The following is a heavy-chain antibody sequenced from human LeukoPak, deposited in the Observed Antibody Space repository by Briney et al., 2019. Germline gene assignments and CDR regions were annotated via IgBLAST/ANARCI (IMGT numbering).Heavy chain of an antibody. J-gene: IGHJ6*04. CDR2: INPNSGGT. CDR3: AIPLAYCGGDCYSSPMDV. Sequence: ASVKVSCKASGYTFTGYYMHWVRQAPGQGLEWMGWINPNSGGTNYAQKFQGRVTMTRDTSISTAYMELSRLRSDDTAVYYCAIPLAYCGGDCYSSPMDVWGKGTTVTVSS. CDR1: GYTFTGYY. V-gene: IGHV1-2*02. D-gene: IGHD2-21*02.